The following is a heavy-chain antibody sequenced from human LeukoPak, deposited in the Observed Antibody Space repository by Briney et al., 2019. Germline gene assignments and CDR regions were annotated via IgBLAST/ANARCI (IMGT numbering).Heavy chain of an antibody. V-gene: IGHV1-46*01. J-gene: IGHJ5*02. CDR2: INPSGGST. CDR3: ARDETGLAGSWWIRWFDP. CDR1: GYTFTSYY. Sequence: GASVKVSCKASGYTFTSYYMHWVRQAPGQGLEWMGIINPSGGSTSYAQKFQGRVTMTRDMSTSTVYMELSSLRSEDTAVYYCARDETGLAGSWWIRWFDPWGQGTLVTVSS. D-gene: IGHD6-13*01.